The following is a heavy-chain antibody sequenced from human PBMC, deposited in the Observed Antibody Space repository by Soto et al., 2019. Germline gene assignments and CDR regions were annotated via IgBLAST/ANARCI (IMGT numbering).Heavy chain of an antibody. CDR1: GYTFTSYD. D-gene: IGHD6-13*01. CDR2: MNPNSGNT. Sequence: QVQLVQSGAEVKKPGASVKVSCKASGYTFTSYDINWARQATGQGLEWMGWMNPNSGNTGYAQKVQGRVTMTRNTAISSAYMELSSLRSEDTAVYYCARRGYSSSWYYDHYYRMDVWGQGTTVTVSS. J-gene: IGHJ6*02. CDR3: ARRGYSSSWYYDHYYRMDV. V-gene: IGHV1-8*01.